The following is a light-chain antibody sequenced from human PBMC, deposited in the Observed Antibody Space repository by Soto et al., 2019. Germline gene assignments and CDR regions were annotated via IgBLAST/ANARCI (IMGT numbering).Light chain of an antibody. Sequence: DIQLTQSPSTLSASVGDRVTITCRASQSLTSWLAWYQQKPGRAPKLLIYKASSLESGVPSRFSGCGSGTEFTLIIKSVQPEDFATYYCQQYNGHPFTFGPGTKVEIK. CDR2: KAS. J-gene: IGKJ3*01. CDR1: QSLTSW. CDR3: QQYNGHPFT. V-gene: IGKV1-5*03.